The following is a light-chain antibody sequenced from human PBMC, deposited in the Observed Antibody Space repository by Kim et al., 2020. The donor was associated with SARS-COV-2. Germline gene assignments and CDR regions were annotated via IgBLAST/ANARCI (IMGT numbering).Light chain of an antibody. J-gene: IGLJ3*02. CDR3: AAWHDSLNGWV. CDR1: SSDIGSNP. Sequence: GPRVTLYCSGSSSDIGSNPVNWFQQFPRTAPKILIYTDHQRPSGVPDRFSGSRSGTSASLAISGLQSEDEADYYCAAWHDSLNGWVFGGGTKLTVL. CDR2: TDH. V-gene: IGLV1-44*01.